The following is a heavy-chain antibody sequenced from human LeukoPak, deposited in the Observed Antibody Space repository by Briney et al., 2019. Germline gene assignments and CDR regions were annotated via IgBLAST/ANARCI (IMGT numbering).Heavy chain of an antibody. CDR3: VRDQDGGFDY. V-gene: IGHV3-74*01. CDR2: INSDASMT. CDR1: GFTLGTYW. J-gene: IGHJ4*02. Sequence: GGSLRLSCVASGFTLGTYWMHWVRQAPGKGLVWVSRINSDASMTNYADSVKGRFTISRDNAKKTLYLQMNSLRVEDTALYYCVRDQDGGFDYWGQGTVVDVSS.